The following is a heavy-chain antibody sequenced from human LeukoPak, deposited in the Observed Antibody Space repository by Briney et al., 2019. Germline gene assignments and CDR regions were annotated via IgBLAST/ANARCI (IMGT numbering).Heavy chain of an antibody. CDR1: GFTFSSYW. CDR3: ARDAAGASDM. J-gene: IGHJ3*02. V-gene: IGHV3-74*01. D-gene: IGHD6-13*01. CDR2: IRSDGSTR. Sequence: AGGSLRLSCAASGFTFSSYWMHWVRKARGKGLVWVSHIRSDGSTRNYADSVKGRFTISRDNAKNTLYLQMNSLRVEDTAVYYCARDAAGASDMWGQGTMVTVSS.